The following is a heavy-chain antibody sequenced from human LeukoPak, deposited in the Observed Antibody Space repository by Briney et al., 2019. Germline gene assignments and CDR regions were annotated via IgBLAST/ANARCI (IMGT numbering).Heavy chain of an antibody. CDR2: VYPSNPET. CDR3: ARHRYSGSDTQGFDY. J-gene: IGHJ4*02. Sequence: HGESLKISCKGSGYRFIDYWIAWVRQMPGKGLEWMGIVYPSNPETRYSPSFQGQVTISADKSISTGYLQWSSLKASDTAMYFCARHRYSGSDTQGFDYWGQGTLVTVSS. CDR1: GYRFIDYW. V-gene: IGHV5-51*01. D-gene: IGHD5-12*01.